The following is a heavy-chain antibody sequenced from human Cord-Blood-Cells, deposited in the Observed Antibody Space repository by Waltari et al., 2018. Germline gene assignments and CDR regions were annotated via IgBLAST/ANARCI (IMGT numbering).Heavy chain of an antibody. CDR1: GYSISSGYY. Sequence: QVQLQESGPGLVKPSETLSLTCTVSGYSISSGYYWGWNRQPPGTGLGWIGSIYHSGSTYHNPSLKSRVTISVDTSKNQFSLKLSSVTAADTAVYYCARTDCSSTSCYTGYWYFDLWGRGTLVTVSS. CDR2: IYHSGST. D-gene: IGHD2-2*02. V-gene: IGHV4-38-2*02. CDR3: ARTDCSSTSCYTGYWYFDL. J-gene: IGHJ2*01.